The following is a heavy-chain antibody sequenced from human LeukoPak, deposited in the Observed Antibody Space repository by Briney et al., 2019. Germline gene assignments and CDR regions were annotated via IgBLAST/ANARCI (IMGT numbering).Heavy chain of an antibody. J-gene: IGHJ4*02. CDR2: IYTSGST. Sequence: SETLSLTCTVSGGSFNSGSYYWSWISQPAGKGLEWVGRIYTSGSTNYNPSLKSRVTISVDTSKNQFSLQLTSVTAADTAVYYCARAMRVDRFFDYWGQGILVTVSS. V-gene: IGHV4-61*02. CDR1: GGSFNSGSYY. CDR3: ARAMRVDRFFDY. D-gene: IGHD5-12*01.